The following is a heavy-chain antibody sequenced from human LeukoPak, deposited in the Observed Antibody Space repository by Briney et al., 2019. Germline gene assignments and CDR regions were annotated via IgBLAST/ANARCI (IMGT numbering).Heavy chain of an antibody. CDR3: ASDYLGSGSFDY. D-gene: IGHD3-10*01. J-gene: IGHJ4*02. CDR1: GFTVNNTY. V-gene: IGHV3-66*01. Sequence: GGCLRLSCAASGFTVNNTYVSWVRQAPGKGLEWVSVMYSGGGTYYADSVKGRFTLSRDNSKNTLYLQMNSLRAEDTAVYYCASDYLGSGSFDYWGQGTLVTVSS. CDR2: MYSGGGT.